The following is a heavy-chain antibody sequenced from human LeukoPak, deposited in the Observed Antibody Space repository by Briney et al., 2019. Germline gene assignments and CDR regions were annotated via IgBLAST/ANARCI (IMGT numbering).Heavy chain of an antibody. CDR3: ARGREYDFWSGYYFFRDWFDP. V-gene: IGHV3-33*01. D-gene: IGHD3-3*01. J-gene: IGHJ5*02. CDR2: IWYDGSNK. CDR1: GFTFNNYG. Sequence: GGSLRLSCAASGFTFNNYGMHWVRQAPGKGLEWVAVIWYDGSNKYYADSVKGRFTISRDNSKNTLYLRMNSLRAEDTAVYYCARGREYDFWSGYYFFRDWFDPWGQGTLVTVSS.